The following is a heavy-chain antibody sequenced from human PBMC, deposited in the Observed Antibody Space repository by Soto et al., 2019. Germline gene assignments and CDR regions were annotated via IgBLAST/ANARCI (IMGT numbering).Heavy chain of an antibody. CDR1: GFTFSSYG. CDR3: AKDFRSSYGLEAFDY. Sequence: GGSLRLSCAASGFTFSSYGMHWVRQAPGKGLEWVAVISYDGSNKYYADSVKGRFTISRDNSKNTLYLQMNSLRAEDTAVYYCAKDFRSSYGLEAFDYWGQGTLVTVSS. J-gene: IGHJ4*02. D-gene: IGHD5-18*01. CDR2: ISYDGSNK. V-gene: IGHV3-30*18.